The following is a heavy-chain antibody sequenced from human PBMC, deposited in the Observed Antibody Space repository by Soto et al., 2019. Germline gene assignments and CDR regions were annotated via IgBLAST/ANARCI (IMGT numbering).Heavy chain of an antibody. CDR3: ARGMSSGWPYVFDI. Sequence: GGSLRLSCAASGLTVTSKYMTWVRQALGKGLEWVSIINVGDNTYYADSVKGSFTISRDKSKNTLYLQMNSLRAEDTAVYYCARGMSSGWPYVFDIWGQGTTVTVSS. J-gene: IGHJ3*02. D-gene: IGHD6-19*01. V-gene: IGHV3-66*01. CDR1: GLTVTSKY. CDR2: INVGDNT.